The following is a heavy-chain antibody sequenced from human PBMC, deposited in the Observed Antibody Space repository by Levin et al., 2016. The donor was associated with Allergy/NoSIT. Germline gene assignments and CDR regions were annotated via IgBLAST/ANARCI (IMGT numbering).Heavy chain of an antibody. CDR3: AKDVVVVPAAIGEVDI. J-gene: IGHJ3*02. V-gene: IGHV3-23*01. CDR2: ISGSGGST. Sequence: VRQAPGKGLEWVSAISGSGGSTYYADSVKGRFTISRDNSKNTLYLQMNSLRAEDTAVYYCAKDVVVVPAAIGEVDIWGQGTMVTVSS. D-gene: IGHD2-2*01.